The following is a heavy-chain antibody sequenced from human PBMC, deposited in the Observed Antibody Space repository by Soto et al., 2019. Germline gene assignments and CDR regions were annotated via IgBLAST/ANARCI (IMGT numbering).Heavy chain of an antibody. J-gene: IGHJ6*03. V-gene: IGHV3-23*01. CDR3: AKELRYCSGGSCPRRYYYYMDV. CDR1: GFTFSSYG. D-gene: IGHD2-15*01. Sequence: GGSLRLSCAASGFTFSSYGMSWVRQAPGKGLEWVSAISGSGGSTYYADSVKGRFTISRDNSKNTLYLQMNSLRAEDTAVYYCAKELRYCSGGSCPRRYYYYMDVWGKGTTVTVSS. CDR2: ISGSGGST.